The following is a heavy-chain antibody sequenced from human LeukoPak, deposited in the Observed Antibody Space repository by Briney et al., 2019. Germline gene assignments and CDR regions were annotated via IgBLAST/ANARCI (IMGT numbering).Heavy chain of an antibody. CDR1: EFTFNNYA. J-gene: IGHJ4*02. V-gene: IGHV3-23*01. CDR3: AKPRSGWSYFDY. CDR2: ISGSGGST. Sequence: PGGSLRLSCAASEFTFNNYAMNWVRQAPGKGLEWVSAISGSGGSTYYADSVKGRFTISRDNSKNTLYLQMNSLRAEDTAVYYCAKPRSGWSYFDYWGQGTLVTVSS. D-gene: IGHD6-19*01.